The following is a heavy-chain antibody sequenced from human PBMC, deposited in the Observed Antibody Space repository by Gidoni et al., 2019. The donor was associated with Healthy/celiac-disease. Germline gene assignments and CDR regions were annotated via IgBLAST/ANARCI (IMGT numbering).Heavy chain of an antibody. V-gene: IGHV3-23*04. CDR1: GFTFSSYA. D-gene: IGHD6-6*01. J-gene: IGHJ4*02. Sequence: EVQLVESGGGLVQPGGSLILSCAAPGFTFSSYAMSWVRQAPGKGLEWVSAISGSGGSTYYADSVKGRFTISRDNSKNTLYLQMNSLRAEDTAVYYCAKGRISSSYLFDYWGQGTLVTVSS. CDR3: AKGRISSSYLFDY. CDR2: ISGSGGST.